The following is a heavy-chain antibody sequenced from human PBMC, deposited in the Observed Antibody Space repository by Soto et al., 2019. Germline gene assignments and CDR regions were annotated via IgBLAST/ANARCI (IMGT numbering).Heavy chain of an antibody. CDR3: ARGKDNYDFWSGYHDYYYYGMDV. CDR2: INPSGGST. J-gene: IGHJ6*02. CDR1: GYTFTSYY. V-gene: IGHV1-46*01. Sequence: ASVKVSCKASGYTFTSYYMNWVRQAPGQGLEWMGIINPSGGSTSYAQKFQGRVTMTRDTSTSTVYMELSSLRSEDTAVYYCARGKDNYDFWSGYHDYYYYGMDVWGQGTTVTGSS. D-gene: IGHD3-3*01.